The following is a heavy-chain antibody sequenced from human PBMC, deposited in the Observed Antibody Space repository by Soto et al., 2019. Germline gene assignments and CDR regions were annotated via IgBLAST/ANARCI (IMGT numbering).Heavy chain of an antibody. CDR3: AKGVELLWFGDVNWFDP. D-gene: IGHD3-10*01. CDR1: GFTFDDYT. V-gene: IGHV3-43*01. J-gene: IGHJ5*02. CDR2: ISWDGGST. Sequence: EVQLVESGGVVVQPGGSLRLSCAASGFTFDDYTMHWVHQAPGKGLEWVSLISWDGGSTYYADSVKGRFTISRDNSKNSLYLQMNSLRTEDTALYYCAKGVELLWFGDVNWFDPWGQGTLVTVSS.